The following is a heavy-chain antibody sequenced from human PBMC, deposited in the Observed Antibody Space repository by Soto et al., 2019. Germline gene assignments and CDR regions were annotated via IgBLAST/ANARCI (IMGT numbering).Heavy chain of an antibody. CDR2: INAGNGNT. J-gene: IGHJ6*02. D-gene: IGHD4-4*01. V-gene: IGHV1-3*01. CDR1: GYTFTSYA. CDR3: AKVRDRERPTVGSYYYYYYGMDV. Sequence: ASVKVSCKASGYTFTSYAMHWVRQAPGQRLEWMGWINAGNGNTKYSQKFQGRVTITRDTSASTAYMELSSLRSEDTAVYYCAKVRDRERPTVGSYYYYYYGMDVWGQGTTVTVSS.